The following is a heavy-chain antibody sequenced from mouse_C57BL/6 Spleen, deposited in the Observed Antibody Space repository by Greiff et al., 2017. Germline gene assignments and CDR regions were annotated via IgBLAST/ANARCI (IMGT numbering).Heavy chain of an antibody. CDR2: IYPRSGNT. CDR3: ASGITTVVAKSDWYFDV. J-gene: IGHJ1*03. CDR1: GYTFTSYG. D-gene: IGHD1-1*01. Sequence: QVQLQQSGAELARPGASVKLSCKASGYTFTSYGISWVKQRTGQGLEWIGEIYPRSGNTYYNEKFKGKATLTADKSSSTAYMELRSLTSEDSAVYFCASGITTVVAKSDWYFDVWGTGTTVTVSS. V-gene: IGHV1-81*01.